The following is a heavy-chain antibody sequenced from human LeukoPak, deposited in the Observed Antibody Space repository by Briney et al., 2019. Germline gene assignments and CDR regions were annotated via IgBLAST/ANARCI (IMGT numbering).Heavy chain of an antibody. CDR2: TYYRSKWYT. J-gene: IGHJ5*01. CDR3: ASAHVAAGTWWFVS. Sequence: SQTLSLTCAISGHSVSSSSAAWIWIRQSPSRGLEWLGRTYYRSKWYTDYAASVKGRITIKPDTSENQFSLQLNSVTPEDTAVYYCASAHVAAGTWWFVSWGEGTLVTVSS. D-gene: IGHD6-19*01. CDR1: GHSVSSSSAA. V-gene: IGHV6-1*01.